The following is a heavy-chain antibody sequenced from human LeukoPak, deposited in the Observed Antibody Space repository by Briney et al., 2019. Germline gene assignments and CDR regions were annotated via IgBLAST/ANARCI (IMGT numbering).Heavy chain of an antibody. CDR2: ISNSDGST. J-gene: IGHJ4*02. Sequence: GGSLRLSCAASGFIFSSYAMSWVRQAPGKGLEWVSTISNSDGSTYYADSVKGRFSISRDNSKNTLYLQMNSLRAEDTAVYYCAKGGRFILWELLGVWGQGTLVTVSS. V-gene: IGHV3-23*01. D-gene: IGHD1-26*01. CDR1: GFIFSSYA. CDR3: AKGGRFILWELLGV.